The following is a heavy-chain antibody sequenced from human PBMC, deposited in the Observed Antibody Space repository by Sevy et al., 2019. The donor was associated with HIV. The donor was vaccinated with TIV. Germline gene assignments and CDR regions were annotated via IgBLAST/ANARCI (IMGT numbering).Heavy chain of an antibody. V-gene: IGHV3-33*01. CDR2: IWSDGSNK. CDR1: GFTFSDYG. D-gene: IGHD1-7*01. J-gene: IGHJ4*02. Sequence: GGSLRLSCAASGFTFSDYGMHWVRQAPGKGLEWVAVIWSDGSNKYYGDSVKGRFTISRDSSKNTLFLQMNSLRVDDPAVYYWEREERSGTTTPFDYWGQGALVTVSS. CDR3: EREERSGTTTPFDY.